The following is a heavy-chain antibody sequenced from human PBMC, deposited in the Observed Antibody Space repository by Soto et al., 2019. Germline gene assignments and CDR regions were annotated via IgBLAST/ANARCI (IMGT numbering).Heavy chain of an antibody. J-gene: IGHJ4*02. CDR3: ARDDTTGLFDF. Sequence: ETLSLTCSVSTGSMRTYYWTWIRQSPGKGLEWIGQISHTGRTKYNPSLESRVTISVDTSRKQFSLKLTSVTAADTALYYCARDDTTGLFDFWGQGTLVTVSS. CDR2: ISHTGRT. CDR1: TGSMRTYY. D-gene: IGHD4-17*01. V-gene: IGHV4-59*01.